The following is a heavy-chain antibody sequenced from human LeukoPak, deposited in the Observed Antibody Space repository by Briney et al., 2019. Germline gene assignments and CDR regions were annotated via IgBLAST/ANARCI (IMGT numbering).Heavy chain of an antibody. CDR2: ISAYNGNT. V-gene: IGHV1-18*01. J-gene: IGHJ4*02. D-gene: IGHD3-22*01. Sequence: ASVTVSCKASGYTFTSYGISWVRQAPGQGLEWMGWISAYNGNTNYAQTLQGRVTMTTDTSTSTAYMELRSLRSDDTAVYYCAREVDDSSGYYSDYWGQGTLVTVSS. CDR1: GYTFTSYG. CDR3: AREVDDSSGYYSDY.